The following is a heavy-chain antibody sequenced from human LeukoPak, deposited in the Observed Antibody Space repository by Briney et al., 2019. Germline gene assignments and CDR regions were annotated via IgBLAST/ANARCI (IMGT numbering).Heavy chain of an antibody. J-gene: IGHJ4*02. D-gene: IGHD4-17*01. CDR3: AAQTTVVTKGSFDY. CDR2: IYYSGST. V-gene: IGHV4-59*12. Sequence: SETLSLTCTVSGGSISSYYWSWIRQPPGKGLEWIGYIYYSGSTNYNPSLKSRVTISVDTSKNQFSLRLSSVTAADTAVYYCAAQTTVVTKGSFDYWGQGTLVTVSS. CDR1: GGSISSYY.